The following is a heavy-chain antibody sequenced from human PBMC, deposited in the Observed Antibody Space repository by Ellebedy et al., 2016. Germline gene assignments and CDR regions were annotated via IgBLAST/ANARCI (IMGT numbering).Heavy chain of an antibody. CDR2: ISAGGETT. J-gene: IGHJ5*02. D-gene: IGHD4-17*01. V-gene: IGHV3-23*01. Sequence: GESLKISXAASGSLFSGFFMSWVRRAPGKGLEWVATISAGGETTYFADSMRGRFTVSRDNSRSTLYLHMNSLRVDDTAVYYCRPGHYANLWGHGTLVTVSS. CDR1: GSLFSGFF. CDR3: RPGHYANL.